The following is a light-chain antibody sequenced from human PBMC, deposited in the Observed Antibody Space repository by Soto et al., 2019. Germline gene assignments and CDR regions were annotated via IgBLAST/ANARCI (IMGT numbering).Light chain of an antibody. V-gene: IGKV1-5*03. CDR2: KAS. J-gene: IGKJ1*01. CDR3: QQYSDNWT. CDR1: QSISNW. Sequence: DIQMTQSPSTLSASVGDRVTITCRAGQSISNWLAWYQLKPGTAPNLLIYKASTLQSGVPSRFSGSGSGTEFTLTISSLQPDDSATYYCQQYSDNWTFGQGTKVEIK.